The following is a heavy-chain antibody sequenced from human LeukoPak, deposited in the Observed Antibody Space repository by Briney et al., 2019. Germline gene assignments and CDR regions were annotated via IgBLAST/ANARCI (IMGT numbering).Heavy chain of an antibody. CDR1: GFTFSSYG. V-gene: IGHV3-30*02. CDR3: AKAPSGYSSGWYGNLDY. J-gene: IGHJ4*02. D-gene: IGHD6-19*01. Sequence: GGSLRLSCAASGFTFSSYGMHWVRQAPGKGLEWVAFIRYDGSNKYYADSVKGRFTISRDNSKNTLYLQMNSLRAEGTAVYYCAKAPSGYSSGWYGNLDYWGQGTLVTVSS. CDR2: IRYDGSNK.